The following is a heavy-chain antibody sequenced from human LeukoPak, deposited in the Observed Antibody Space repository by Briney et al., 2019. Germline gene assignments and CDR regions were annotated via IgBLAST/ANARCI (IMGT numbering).Heavy chain of an antibody. V-gene: IGHV3-30*18. D-gene: IGHD2/OR15-2a*01. CDR1: GFTFSSYG. Sequence: GGSLRLSCAASGFTFSSYGMHWVRQAPGKGLEWVAVISYDGSNKYYADSVKGRFTISRDNSKNTLYLQMNSLRAEDTAVYYCAKEENILGLFDYWGQGTLVTVSS. CDR3: AKEENILGLFDY. J-gene: IGHJ4*02. CDR2: ISYDGSNK.